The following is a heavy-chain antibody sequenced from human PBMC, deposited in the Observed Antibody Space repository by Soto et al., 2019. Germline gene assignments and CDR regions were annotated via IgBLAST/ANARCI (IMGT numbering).Heavy chain of an antibody. CDR3: ARLPGSGNLPYYYGMDV. CDR1: GYTFTSYG. V-gene: IGHV1-18*01. D-gene: IGHD3-3*01. CDR2: ISAYNGNT. Sequence: QVQLVQSGAEVKKAGASVKVACKASGYTFTSYGISWVRQAPGQGLEWMGWISAYNGNTNYAQKLQGRVTMTTDTSTSTAYMELRSLRSDDTAVYYCARLPGSGNLPYYYGMDVWRQGTTVTVSS. J-gene: IGHJ6*02.